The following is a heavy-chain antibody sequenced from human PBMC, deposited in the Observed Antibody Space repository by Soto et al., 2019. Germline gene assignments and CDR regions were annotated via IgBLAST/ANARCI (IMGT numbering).Heavy chain of an antibody. CDR2: IYYSGST. CDR1: GGSISSGGYY. J-gene: IGHJ3*02. Sequence: SETLSLTCTVSGGSISSGGYYWSWIRQHPGKGLEWIGYIYYSGSTYYNPSLKSRVTISVDTSKNQFSLKLSSVTAADTAVYYCARSSRDYYDSSGYYVHAFDIWGQGTMVTVSS. CDR3: ARSSRDYYDSSGYYVHAFDI. D-gene: IGHD3-22*01. V-gene: IGHV4-31*03.